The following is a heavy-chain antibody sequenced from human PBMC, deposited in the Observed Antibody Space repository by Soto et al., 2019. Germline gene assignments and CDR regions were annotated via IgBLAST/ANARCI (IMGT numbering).Heavy chain of an antibody. D-gene: IGHD5-12*01. Sequence: LSLTCTVSGGSTNTFYWSWVRQPAGKGLEWIGRIFSSGSTSFNPSLESRVAMSVDTSKNHFSLNLSSVTAADMAVYYCAREGSYSAYNFAHGIQLWSFDFWGQGALVTVSS. CDR1: GGSTNTFY. J-gene: IGHJ4*02. CDR3: AREGSYSAYNFAHGIQLWSFDF. V-gene: IGHV4-4*07. CDR2: IFSSGST.